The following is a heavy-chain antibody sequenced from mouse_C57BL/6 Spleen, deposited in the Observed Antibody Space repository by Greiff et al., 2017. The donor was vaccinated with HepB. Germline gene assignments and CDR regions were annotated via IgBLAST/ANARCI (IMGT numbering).Heavy chain of an antibody. V-gene: IGHV5-17*01. CDR2: ISSGSSTI. CDR3: ARRPYYYGSEGYFDV. J-gene: IGHJ1*03. D-gene: IGHD1-1*01. Sequence: DVKLVESGGGLVKPGGSLKLSCAASGFTFSDYGMHWVRQAPEKGLEWVAYISSGSSTIYYADTVKGRFTISRDNAKNTLFLQMTSLRSEDTAMYYCARRPYYYGSEGYFDVWGTGTTVTVSS. CDR1: GFTFSDYG.